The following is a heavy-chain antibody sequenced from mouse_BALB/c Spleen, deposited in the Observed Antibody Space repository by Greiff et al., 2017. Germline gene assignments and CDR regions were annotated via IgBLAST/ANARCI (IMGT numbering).Heavy chain of an antibody. V-gene: IGHV1-69*01. Sequence: QVQLQQPGAELVMPGASVKMSCKASGYTFTDYWMHWVKQRPGQGLEWIGAIDTSDSYTSYNQKFKGKATLTVDESSSTAYMQLSSLTSEDSAVYYCARGRFYYFDYWGQGTTLTVSS. J-gene: IGHJ2*01. CDR2: IDTSDSYT. CDR1: GYTFTDYW. CDR3: ARGRFYYFDY.